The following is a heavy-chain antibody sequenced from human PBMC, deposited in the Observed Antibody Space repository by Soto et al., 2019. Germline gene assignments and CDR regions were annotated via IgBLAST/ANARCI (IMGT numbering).Heavy chain of an antibody. CDR1: GFTFSSYA. D-gene: IGHD6-13*01. J-gene: IGHJ5*02. V-gene: IGHV3-64D*08. CDR2: ISSNGGST. CDR3: VKIGSWSSLYNWFDP. Sequence: GGSLRLSCSASGFTFSSYAMHWVRQAPGKGLEYVSAISSNGGSTYYADSVKGRFTISRDNSKNTLYLQMSSLRAEDTAVYYCVKIGSWSSLYNWFDPWGQGTLVTVSS.